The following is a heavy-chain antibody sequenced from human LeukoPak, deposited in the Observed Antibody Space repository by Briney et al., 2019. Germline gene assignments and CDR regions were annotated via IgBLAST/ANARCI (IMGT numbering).Heavy chain of an antibody. J-gene: IGHJ2*01. CDR1: GGSISSISYY. V-gene: IGHV4-39*07. CDR3: ARVYYSSSYDYWYFDL. CDR2: IYHSGNT. D-gene: IGHD6-13*01. Sequence: SETLSLTCTVTGGSISSISYYWGWIRQSPGKGLEWIGSIYHSGNTYYNQSLKSRVIISVDTSKNQFSLKLSSVTAADTAVYYCARVYYSSSYDYWYFDLWGRGTLVTVSS.